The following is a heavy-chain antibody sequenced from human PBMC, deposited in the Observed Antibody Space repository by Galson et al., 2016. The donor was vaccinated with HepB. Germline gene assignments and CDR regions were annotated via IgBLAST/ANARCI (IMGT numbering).Heavy chain of an antibody. J-gene: IGHJ2*01. D-gene: IGHD5-12*01. Sequence: TLSLTCTVSGASISSGDFYWSWLRQPPGKGLEWIGYIYYRGSTYYNPSLKSRVYISMDTSKNQFSLKLSSVTAADTAVYYCARGNIVATSYWYFDLWGRGTLVTVSS. V-gene: IGHV4-30-4*01. CDR3: ARGNIVATSYWYFDL. CDR1: GASISSGDFY. CDR2: IYYRGST.